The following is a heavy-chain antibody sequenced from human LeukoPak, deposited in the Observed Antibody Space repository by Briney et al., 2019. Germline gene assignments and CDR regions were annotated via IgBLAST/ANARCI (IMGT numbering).Heavy chain of an antibody. CDR1: GFTFSSYW. CDR2: INQDGSEK. CDR3: ARPLKYYYGSETYFWFDP. V-gene: IGHV3-7*01. D-gene: IGHD3-10*01. J-gene: IGHJ5*02. Sequence: SGGSLRLSCAVSGFTFSSYWMGWVRQAPGKGLAWVANINQDGSEKYYVDSVKGRFTISRDNAKNSLYLQMNSLRAEDAAVYYCARPLKYYYGSETYFWFDPWGQGTLVTVSS.